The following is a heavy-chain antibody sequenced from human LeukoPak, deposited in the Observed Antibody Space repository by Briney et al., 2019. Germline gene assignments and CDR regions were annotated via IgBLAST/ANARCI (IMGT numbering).Heavy chain of an antibody. Sequence: GGSLRLSCAASGFTFSIYWMSWVRQAPGKGLEWVANIKQDGSEKNYVDSVKGRFTISRDNAKNSLYLQMNSLRVEDTAVYYCARDRSRYCSGGSCSRFDYWGQGTLVTVSS. D-gene: IGHD2-15*01. CDR1: GFTFSIYW. CDR3: ARDRSRYCSGGSCSRFDY. V-gene: IGHV3-7*04. CDR2: IKQDGSEK. J-gene: IGHJ4*02.